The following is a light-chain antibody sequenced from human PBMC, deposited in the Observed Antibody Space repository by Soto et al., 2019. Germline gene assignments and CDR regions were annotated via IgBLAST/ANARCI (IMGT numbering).Light chain of an antibody. Sequence: EIVLTQSPGTLSVSPGERATISCRASQSVGTNLAWYQQKRGQAPRLLVYGASSRATGIPARFSGRGSGTEFTLTISSLQSEDFADYYCQQYENWPPWTFGQGTKVEHK. CDR1: QSVGTN. J-gene: IGKJ1*01. CDR3: QQYENWPPWT. V-gene: IGKV3-15*01. CDR2: GAS.